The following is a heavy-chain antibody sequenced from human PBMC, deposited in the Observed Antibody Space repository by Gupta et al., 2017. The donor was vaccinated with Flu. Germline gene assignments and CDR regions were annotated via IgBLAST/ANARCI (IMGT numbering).Heavy chain of an antibody. CDR2: TRNKANSYTT. V-gene: IGHV3-72*01. CDR1: GFTFSDPY. Sequence: EVQLVESGGGLVQPGGSLRLSCAASGFTFSDPYMDWVRQAPGKGLEWVGRTRNKANSYTTEYAASVKGRFTISRDDSKNSLYLQMNSLKTEDTAVYYCVRGVYYFDYWGQGTLVTVSS. CDR3: VRGVYYFDY. J-gene: IGHJ4*02. D-gene: IGHD3-10*01.